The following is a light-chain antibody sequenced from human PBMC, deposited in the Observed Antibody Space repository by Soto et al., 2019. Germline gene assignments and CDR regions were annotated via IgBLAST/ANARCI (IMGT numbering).Light chain of an antibody. CDR1: QSVTNY. CDR3: QQYNNWPPIT. CDR2: DAS. V-gene: IGKV3D-15*01. Sequence: EIVMTQSPATLSVSPGERATLTCRASQSVTNYIAWYQQRPGQAPRLLIYDASNRATGVPARFSGSGSGTEFTLTISSLQSEDFAVYYCQQYNNWPPITFGQGTRLEI. J-gene: IGKJ5*01.